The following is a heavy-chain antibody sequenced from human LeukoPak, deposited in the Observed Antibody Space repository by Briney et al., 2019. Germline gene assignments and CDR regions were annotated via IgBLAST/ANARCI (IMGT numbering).Heavy chain of an antibody. CDR1: GFNLNRNW. D-gene: IGHD2-21*01. J-gene: IGHJ4*02. V-gene: IGHV3-74*01. Sequence: PGGSLRLSCAGSGFNLNRNWMHWVRQAPGKGLVWVSRIDYDGRITSYADSVKGRFTISRDNAKNTLYLQMNSLRAEDTAMYYCARVRDGPYPYDNSGQGALVTVSS. CDR3: ARVRDGPYPYDN. CDR2: IDYDGRIT.